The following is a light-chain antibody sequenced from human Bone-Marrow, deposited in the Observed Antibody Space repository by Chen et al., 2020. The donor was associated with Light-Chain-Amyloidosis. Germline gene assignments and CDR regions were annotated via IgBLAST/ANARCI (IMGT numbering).Light chain of an antibody. CDR2: RDT. CDR3: QSADSSGTYEVI. J-gene: IGLJ2*01. CDR1: DLPTKY. Sequence: SSELTQPPSVSVSPGQTARITCSGDDLPTKYAYWYQQKPGQAPVLVIHRDTERPSGIDERFSGSSSGTTATLTISGVKAEDEADYHCQSADSSGTYEVIFGGGTKLTVL. V-gene: IGLV3-25*03.